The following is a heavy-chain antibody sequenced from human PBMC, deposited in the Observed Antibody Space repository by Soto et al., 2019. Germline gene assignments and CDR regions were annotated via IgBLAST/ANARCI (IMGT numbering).Heavy chain of an antibody. CDR1: VGAFSGYY. CDR3: ARRIAARPFDY. J-gene: IGHJ4*02. CDR2: INHSGST. V-gene: IGHV4-34*01. D-gene: IGHD6-6*01. Sequence: SETLSLTCAVYVGAFSGYYWSWIRQPPGKGLEWIGEINHSGSTYYNPSLKSRVTISVDTSKNQFSLKLSSVTAADTAVYYCARRIAARPFDYWGQGTLVTVSS.